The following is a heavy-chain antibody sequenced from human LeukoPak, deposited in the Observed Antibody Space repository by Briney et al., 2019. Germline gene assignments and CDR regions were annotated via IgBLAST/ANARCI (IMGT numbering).Heavy chain of an antibody. CDR3: ARVTVVPADYFDY. Sequence: GGSLRLSCAASGFTFSSYWMHWVRHAPGKGLVWVSRINSDGSSTSYADSVKGRFTISRDNAKNTLYLQMNSLRAEDTAVYYCARVTVVPADYFDYWGQGTLVTVSS. CDR2: INSDGSST. D-gene: IGHD2-2*01. V-gene: IGHV3-74*01. J-gene: IGHJ4*02. CDR1: GFTFSSYW.